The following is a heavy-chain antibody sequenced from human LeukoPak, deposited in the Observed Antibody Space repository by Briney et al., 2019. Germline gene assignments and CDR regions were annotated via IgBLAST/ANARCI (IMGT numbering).Heavy chain of an antibody. CDR3: ARRDYYFYSMDV. CDR2: ISSSGSTI. J-gene: IGHJ6*03. V-gene: IGHV3-48*04. CDR1: GFTFSIYG. Sequence: GGSLRLSCAASGFTFSIYGMHWVRQAPGKGLEWVSYISSSGSTIYYADSVKGRFTISRDNAKNSLYLQINNLRAEDTAVYFCARRDYYFYSMDVWGKGTTVTVSS.